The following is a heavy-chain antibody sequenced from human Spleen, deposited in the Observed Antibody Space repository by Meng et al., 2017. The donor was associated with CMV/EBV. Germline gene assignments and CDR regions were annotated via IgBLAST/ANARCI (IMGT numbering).Heavy chain of an antibody. CDR3: AREASTGCYDY. V-gene: IGHV3-23*01. CDR2: ISASGDDT. J-gene: IGHJ4*02. Sequence: GESLKISCVASGFAFSTSAMSWVRQTPGKGPEWVSAISASGDDTFYGDSVRGRFTISRDNSKNTIYLQMSSLRAEDAAVYYCAREASTGCYDYWGQGTLVTVSS. CDR1: GFAFSTSA. D-gene: IGHD2-2*01.